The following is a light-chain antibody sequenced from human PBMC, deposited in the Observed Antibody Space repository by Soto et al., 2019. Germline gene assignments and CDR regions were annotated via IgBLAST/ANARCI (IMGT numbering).Light chain of an antibody. J-gene: IGKJ4*01. V-gene: IGKV3-20*01. CDR3: QQYGSSPLLT. CDR2: GAS. Sequence: ESVLTQSPGTLSLSPGERATLSCRASQSVSSSYLAWYQQKPGQAPRLLLYGASSRATGIPDRFSGSGSGTDFTLTISRLEPEDLAVYYCQQYGSSPLLTFGGGTKVEIK. CDR1: QSVSSSY.